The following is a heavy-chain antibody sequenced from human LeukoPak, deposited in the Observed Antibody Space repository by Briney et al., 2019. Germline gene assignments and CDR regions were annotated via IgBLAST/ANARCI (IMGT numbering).Heavy chain of an antibody. CDR1: GLTFNTYS. Sequence: GGSLRLSCEASGLTFNTYSMNWARQAPGKGLEWVSSIDSSGGYMFYADSVKGRFIISRDNAKDSLYLQMNSLRAEDTAVYYCARVGAVGGVFRAFDIWGXGTMVTVSS. D-gene: IGHD3-16*01. CDR3: ARVGAVGGVFRAFDI. J-gene: IGHJ3*02. CDR2: IDSSGGYM. V-gene: IGHV3-21*06.